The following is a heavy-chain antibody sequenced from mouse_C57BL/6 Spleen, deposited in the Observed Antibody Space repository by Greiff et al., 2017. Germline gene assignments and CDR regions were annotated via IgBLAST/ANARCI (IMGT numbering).Heavy chain of an antibody. CDR2: IYPGSGST. V-gene: IGHV1-55*01. J-gene: IGHJ2*01. D-gene: IGHD1-1*01. CDR3: ARGGYYYGSSPPYFDY. Sequence: QVQLQQPGAELVKPGASVKMSCKASGYTFTSYWITWVKQRPGQGLEWIGDIYPGSGSTNYHEKFKSKATLTVDTSSSTAYLQLSSLTSEDSAVYYCARGGYYYGSSPPYFDYWGQGTTLTVSS. CDR1: GYTFTSYW.